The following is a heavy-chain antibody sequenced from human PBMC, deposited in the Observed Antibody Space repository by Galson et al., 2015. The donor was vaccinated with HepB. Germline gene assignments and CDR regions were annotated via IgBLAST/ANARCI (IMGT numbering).Heavy chain of an antibody. CDR1: GGSISPYY. D-gene: IGHD2/OR15-2a*01. CDR3: ARSAETLSHLDY. J-gene: IGHJ4*02. Sequence: ETLSLTCTVSGGSISPYYWSWIRQPAGKGLEWIGRIYTSGSTTYNPSLKSRVTLSLDTSETQFSLKLRSVTAADAAVYYCARSAETLSHLDYWGQGTLVTVSS. V-gene: IGHV4-4*07. CDR2: IYTSGST.